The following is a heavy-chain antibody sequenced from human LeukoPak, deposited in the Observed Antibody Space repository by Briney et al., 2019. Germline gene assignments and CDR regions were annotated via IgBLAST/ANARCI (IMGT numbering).Heavy chain of an antibody. CDR3: ARVGYSYGYRDY. CDR1: GYSISSGYY. CDR2: IYHSGST. D-gene: IGHD5-18*01. V-gene: IGHV4-38-2*02. Sequence: SETLSLTCTVSGYSISSGYYWGWIRQPPGKGLEWIGSIYHSGSTYYNPSLKSRVTISVDTSKNQFSLKLSSVTAADTAVYYCARVGYSYGYRDYWGQGTLVTVSS. J-gene: IGHJ4*02.